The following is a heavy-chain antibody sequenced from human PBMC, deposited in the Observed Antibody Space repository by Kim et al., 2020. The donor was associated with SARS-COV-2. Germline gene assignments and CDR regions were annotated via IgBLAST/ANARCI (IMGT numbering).Heavy chain of an antibody. CDR2: ISYDGSNK. J-gene: IGHJ4*02. V-gene: IGHV3-30*18. CDR3: AKDRAGFGDSFDY. CDR1: GFTFSSYG. Sequence: GGSLRLSCAASGFTFSSYGMHWVRQAPGKGLEWVAVISYDGSNKYNAESVKGRFTISRDNSKNTLYLQMNSLRAEDTAVYYCAKDRAGFGDSFDYWGQGTLVTVSS. D-gene: IGHD3-10*01.